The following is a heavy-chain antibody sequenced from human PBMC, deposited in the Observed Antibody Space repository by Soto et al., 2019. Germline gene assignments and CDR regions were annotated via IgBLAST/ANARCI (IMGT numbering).Heavy chain of an antibody. CDR3: ARRYGYSFDY. CDR1: GGSTSSYY. D-gene: IGHD1-1*01. J-gene: IGHJ4*02. Sequence: SETLSLTCTVSGGSTSSYYWSWIRQPPGKGLEWIGYIYYSGSTNYNPSLKSRVTISVDTSKNQFSLKLSSVTAADTAVYYCARRYGYSFDYWGQGTLVTVSS. V-gene: IGHV4-59*08. CDR2: IYYSGST.